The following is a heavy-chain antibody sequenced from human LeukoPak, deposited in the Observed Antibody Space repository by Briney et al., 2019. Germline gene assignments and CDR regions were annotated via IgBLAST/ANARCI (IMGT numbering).Heavy chain of an antibody. CDR3: ARVQCAGGACPFDC. CDR2: INPNTGGT. J-gene: IGHJ4*02. CDR1: GYXFTGYY. D-gene: IGHD2-21*02. V-gene: IGHV1-2*02. Sequence: ASVKVSCKASGYXFTGYYLHWVRQAPGQGLEWMGWINPNTGGTHYAQKFQGRVTMTRDTSISTAYMELSSLTSDDAAVYYCARVQCAGGACPFDCWGQGTLVTVSS.